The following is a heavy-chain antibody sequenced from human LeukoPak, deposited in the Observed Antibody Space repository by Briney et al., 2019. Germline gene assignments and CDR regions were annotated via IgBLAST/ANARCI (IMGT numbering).Heavy chain of an antibody. Sequence: ASVKVSCKASGYTFTSHDINWVRQATGQGLELMGWMNPDSGNTAYAQKFQGRVTMTRNTSIGTAYMELSSLRSEDTAVYFCARDYCSGGGCYSNYYYYYMDVWGKGTTVTVSS. CDR1: GYTFTSHD. V-gene: IGHV1-8*01. D-gene: IGHD2-15*01. CDR2: MNPDSGNT. CDR3: ARDYCSGGGCYSNYYYYYMDV. J-gene: IGHJ6*03.